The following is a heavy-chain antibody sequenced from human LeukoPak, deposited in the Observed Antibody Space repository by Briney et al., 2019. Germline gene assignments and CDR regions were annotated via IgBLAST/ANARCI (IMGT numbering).Heavy chain of an antibody. CDR1: GFTFSSYA. V-gene: IGHV3-23*01. Sequence: TGGSLRLSCAASGFTFSSYAMSWVRQAPGKGLEWVSTIRGSGGSTHYADPVKGRFTISRDNSKNTVYLQMNSLRAEDTAVYYCARAHKGGLQLWFAHDAFDIWGQGTMVTVSS. CDR2: IRGSGGST. D-gene: IGHD5-18*01. CDR3: ARAHKGGLQLWFAHDAFDI. J-gene: IGHJ3*02.